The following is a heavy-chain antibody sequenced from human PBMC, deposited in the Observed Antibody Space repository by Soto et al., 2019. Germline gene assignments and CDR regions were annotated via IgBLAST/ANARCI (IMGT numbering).Heavy chain of an antibody. V-gene: IGHV3-30*03. CDR1: GFTFSIYG. Sequence: PGGSLRLSCAASGFTFSIYGMHWVRQAPGKGLEWVAVISYDGSNKYYADSVKGRFTISRDNSKNTLYLQMNSLRAEDTAVYYCAGDSSGGAFDYWGQGTLVTVSS. CDR3: AGDSSGGAFDY. D-gene: IGHD2-15*01. CDR2: ISYDGSNK. J-gene: IGHJ4*02.